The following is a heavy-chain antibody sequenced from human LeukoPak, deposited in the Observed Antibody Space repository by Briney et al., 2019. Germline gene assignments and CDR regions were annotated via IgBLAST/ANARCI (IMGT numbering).Heavy chain of an antibody. CDR2: INHSGST. D-gene: IGHD3-16*02. V-gene: IGHV4-34*01. CDR3: ARLQGVWGTYRLYSFDY. Sequence: SETLSLTCAVYGGSFSGYYWSWIRQPPGKGLEWIGEINHSGSTNYNPSLKSRVTISVDTSKNQFSLKLSSVTAADTAVYYCARLQGVWGTYRLYSFDYWGQGTLVTVSS. CDR1: GGSFSGYY. J-gene: IGHJ4*02.